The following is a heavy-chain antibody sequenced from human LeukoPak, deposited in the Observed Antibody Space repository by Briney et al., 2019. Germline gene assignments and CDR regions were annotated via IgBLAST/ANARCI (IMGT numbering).Heavy chain of an antibody. CDR3: ARHAHVWGSYRFFGY. CDR1: GYTFTGYY. J-gene: IGHJ4*02. CDR2: INPNSGGT. Sequence: ASVKVSCKASGYTFTGYYMHWVRQAPGQGLEWMGWINPNSGGTNYAQKFQGRVTMTRDTSISTAYMELSRLRSDDTAVYYCARHAHVWGSYRFFGYWGQETLVTAPS. D-gene: IGHD3-16*02. V-gene: IGHV1-2*02.